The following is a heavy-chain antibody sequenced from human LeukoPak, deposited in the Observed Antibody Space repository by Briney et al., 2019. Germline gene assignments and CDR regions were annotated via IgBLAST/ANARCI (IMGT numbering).Heavy chain of an antibody. CDR3: ASLFGVVRPYYFDY. V-gene: IGHV3-66*02. Sequence: PGRSLRLSCAASGFTFSSYAMHWVRQAPGKGLEWVSVIYSGGSTYYADSVKGRFTISRDNSKNTLYLQMISLRAEDTAVYYCASLFGVVRPYYFDYWGQGTLVTVSS. J-gene: IGHJ4*02. D-gene: IGHD3-3*01. CDR2: IYSGGST. CDR1: GFTFSSYA.